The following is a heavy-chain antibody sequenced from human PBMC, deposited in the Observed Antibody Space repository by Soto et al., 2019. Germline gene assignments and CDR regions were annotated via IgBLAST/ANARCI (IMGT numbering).Heavy chain of an antibody. CDR3: ASGKSQMSQDRMGFYYYMDV. J-gene: IGHJ6*03. CDR2: VIPLLDAS. Sequence: QVQLVQSGADVQKPGSSVKISCTASGAAFSNYTFTGVRRAPGEGLEWVGRVIPLLDASNYAEKFQDRVTISADRSTSTVYMELSGLRSEDSAIYYCASGKSQMSQDRMGFYYYMDVWGKGTSVTVSS. CDR1: GAAFSNYT. D-gene: IGHD2-15*01. V-gene: IGHV1-69*08.